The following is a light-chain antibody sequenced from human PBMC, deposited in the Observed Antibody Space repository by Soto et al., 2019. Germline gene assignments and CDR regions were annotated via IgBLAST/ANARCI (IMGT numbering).Light chain of an antibody. CDR2: DAY. V-gene: IGKV3-11*01. Sequence: EVVLTQSPDTLSLSPGETATLSCRASQTVDSNVACYHQKVGQAPRLLIYDAYTRATGVGARFTGSGSATDFSLTITRLEPEDFAVYYCQQRGKWPSTFGPGTKVEMK. CDR1: QTVDSN. CDR3: QQRGKWPST. J-gene: IGKJ2*02.